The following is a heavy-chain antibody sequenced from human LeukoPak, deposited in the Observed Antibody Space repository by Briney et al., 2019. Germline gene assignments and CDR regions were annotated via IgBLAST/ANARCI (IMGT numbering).Heavy chain of an antibody. CDR1: GFTFSSYA. CDR3: ARERGGYHDY. CDR2: ISYDGSNK. V-gene: IGHV3-30-3*01. J-gene: IGHJ4*02. D-gene: IGHD5-12*01. Sequence: GRSLRLSCAASGFTFSSYARHWVRQAPGKGLEWVAVISYDGSNKYYADSVKGRFTISRDNSKNTLYLQMNSLRAEDTAVYYCARERGGYHDYWGQGTLVTVSS.